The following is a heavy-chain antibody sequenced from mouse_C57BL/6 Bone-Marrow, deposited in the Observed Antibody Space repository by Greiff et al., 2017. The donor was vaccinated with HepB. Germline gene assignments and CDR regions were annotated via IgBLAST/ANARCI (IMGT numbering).Heavy chain of an antibody. D-gene: IGHD2-3*01. Sequence: QVQLQQPGAELVKPGASVKLSCKASGYTFTSYWMHWVKQRPGQGLEWIGMIHPNSGSTNYNEKFKSKATLTVDKSSSTAYMQLSSLTSEDSAVYYCAREGYWGYFDVWGTGTTVTVSS. J-gene: IGHJ1*03. V-gene: IGHV1-64*01. CDR2: IHPNSGST. CDR1: GYTFTSYW. CDR3: AREGYWGYFDV.